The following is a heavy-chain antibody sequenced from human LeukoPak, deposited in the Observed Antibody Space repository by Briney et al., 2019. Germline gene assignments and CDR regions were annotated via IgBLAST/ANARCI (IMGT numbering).Heavy chain of an antibody. V-gene: IGHV1-18*01. J-gene: IGHJ4*02. D-gene: IGHD5-12*01. CDR1: GYTFTSYG. CDR2: IIPIFGTA. CDR3: ARDSGQYSGYDLEY. Sequence: ASVKVSCKASGYTFTSYGISWVRQAPGQGLEWMGGIIPIFGTANYAQKLQGRVTMTTDTSTSTAYMELRSLRSDDTAVYYCARDSGQYSGYDLEYWGQGTLVTVSS.